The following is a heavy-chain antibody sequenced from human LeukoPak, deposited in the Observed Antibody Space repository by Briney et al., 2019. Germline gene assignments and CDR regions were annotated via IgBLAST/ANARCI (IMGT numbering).Heavy chain of an antibody. V-gene: IGHV3-64D*06. CDR1: GFTFSSYA. D-gene: IGHD6-19*01. CDR2: ISSNGSST. Sequence: GGSLRLSCSASGFTFSSYAMHWVRQAPGKGLEYVSAISSNGSSTYYADSVKGRFTISRDNSKNTLYLQMSSLRAEDTAVYYCVKGYRQWLVDLDYWGQGTLVTVSS. CDR3: VKGYRQWLVDLDY. J-gene: IGHJ4*02.